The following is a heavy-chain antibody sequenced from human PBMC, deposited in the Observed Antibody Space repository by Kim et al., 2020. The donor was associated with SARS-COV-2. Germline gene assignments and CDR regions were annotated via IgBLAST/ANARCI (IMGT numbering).Heavy chain of an antibody. CDR3: AEDPAPYDSSGYYSG. Sequence: DSVKGRFTISRDNSKNTLYLQMNSLRAEDTAVYYCAEDPAPYDSSGYYSGWGQGTLVTVSS. D-gene: IGHD3-22*01. J-gene: IGHJ4*02. V-gene: IGHV3-23*01.